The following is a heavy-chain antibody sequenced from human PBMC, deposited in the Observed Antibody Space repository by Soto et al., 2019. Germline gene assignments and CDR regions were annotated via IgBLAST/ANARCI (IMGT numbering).Heavy chain of an antibody. J-gene: IGHJ1*01. Sequence: EVQLLESGGGLVQSGGSLRRSCAASGFTFSGYSMSWVRQAPGKGLEWVSAISGSGGASYYADSVKGRFTISRDNSKNTVYLQMNSLRAGDTAVYFCANAYCSSTSCRAEYLQHWGQGTLVTVSS. CDR1: GFTFSGYS. V-gene: IGHV3-23*01. D-gene: IGHD2-2*01. CDR2: ISGSGGAS. CDR3: ANAYCSSTSCRAEYLQH.